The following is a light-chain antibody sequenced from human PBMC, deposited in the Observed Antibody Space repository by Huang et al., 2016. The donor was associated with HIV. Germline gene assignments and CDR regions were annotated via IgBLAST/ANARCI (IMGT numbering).Light chain of an antibody. V-gene: IGKV1-5*01. Sequence: DIQMTQSPSTLSASVGDRVTITCRASQSFTTWLAWYQQKPGKAPKLLIYDVSSLESGVPSRFSGSGSGTEFTLTISSLQPYDFATYYCQQYDVYPWTFGQGTKVEIK. CDR3: QQYDVYPWT. CDR2: DVS. CDR1: QSFTTW. J-gene: IGKJ1*01.